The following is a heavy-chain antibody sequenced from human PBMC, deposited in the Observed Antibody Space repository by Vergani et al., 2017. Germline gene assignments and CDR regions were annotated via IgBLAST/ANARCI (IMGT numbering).Heavy chain of an antibody. D-gene: IGHD3-10*01. CDR2: ISGSGVSA. V-gene: IGHV3-23*04. CDR1: EFTFSNYA. Sequence: EVQLVESGGGLVKPGGSLRLTCAASEFTFSNYAMNWVRQAPGKGLEWVSGISGSGVSAYHTDSVKGRFTISRDNSKNMLFLQMNNLRTEDTAIYYCAKQYFVSGNYLFDYWGQGTLVTVSS. J-gene: IGHJ4*02. CDR3: AKQYFVSGNYLFDY.